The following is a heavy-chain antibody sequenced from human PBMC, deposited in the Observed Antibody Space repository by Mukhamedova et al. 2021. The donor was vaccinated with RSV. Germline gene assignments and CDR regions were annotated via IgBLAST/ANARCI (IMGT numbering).Heavy chain of an antibody. CDR1: GFTFSSYA. CDR3: ARDGYTATNYGMDV. V-gene: IGHV3-30*04. Sequence: GFTFSSYAMHWVRQAPGKGLEWVAVISYDGSNKYYADSVKGRFTISRDNSKNTLYLQMNSLRAEDTAVYYCARDGYTATNYGMDV. CDR2: ISYDGSNK. D-gene: IGHD5-18*01. J-gene: IGHJ6*01.